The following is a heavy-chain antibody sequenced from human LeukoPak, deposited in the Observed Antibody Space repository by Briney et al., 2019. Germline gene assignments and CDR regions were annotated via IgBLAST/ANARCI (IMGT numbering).Heavy chain of an antibody. J-gene: IGHJ3*02. Sequence: SVKVSCKASGFTFTSSAVQWVRQARGQRLEWIGWIVVGSGNTNYAQKFQERVTITRDMSTSTAYMELSSLRSEDTAVYYCARGGDGITGTLYAFDIWGQGTMVTVSS. CDR3: ARGGDGITGTLYAFDI. CDR1: GFTFTSSA. D-gene: IGHD1-7*01. V-gene: IGHV1-58*01. CDR2: IVVGSGNT.